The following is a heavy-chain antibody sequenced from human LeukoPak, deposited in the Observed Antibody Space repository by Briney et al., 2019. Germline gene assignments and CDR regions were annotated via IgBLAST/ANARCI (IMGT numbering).Heavy chain of an antibody. Sequence: SETLSLTCAVYGGSFSGYYWSWLRQPPGKGLEWIGEINHSGSTNYNPSLKSRVTISVDTSKNQFSLKLSSVTAADTAVYYCARTGWVSSWYKSLHYGMDVWGQGTTVTVSS. D-gene: IGHD6-13*01. J-gene: IGHJ6*02. CDR2: INHSGST. CDR3: ARTGWVSSWYKSLHYGMDV. V-gene: IGHV4-34*01. CDR1: GGSFSGYY.